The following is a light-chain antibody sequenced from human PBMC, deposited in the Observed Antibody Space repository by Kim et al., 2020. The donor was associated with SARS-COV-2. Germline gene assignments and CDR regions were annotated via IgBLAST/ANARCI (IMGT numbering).Light chain of an antibody. V-gene: IGKV3-15*01. CDR2: DAS. Sequence: SVTPGQRATPCCRARQSVSSYLAWYQQKAGQAPRLLIYDASTRATDIPARFSGSGSGTEFTLTISSLQSEDFAVYYCQQYNNWRTFGQGTKVDIK. J-gene: IGKJ1*01. CDR3: QQYNNWRT. CDR1: QSVSSY.